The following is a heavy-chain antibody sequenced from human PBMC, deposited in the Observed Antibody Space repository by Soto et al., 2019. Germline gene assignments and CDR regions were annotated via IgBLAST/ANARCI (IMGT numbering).Heavy chain of an antibody. D-gene: IGHD1-26*01. Sequence: PGGSLRLSCAASGFNFSSYAMSWVRQAPGKGLEWVAVISGSGGSTYYADSVKGRFTIARDNSTNTLYLQMNSLRGENTAVYYCAKDQSSGSYFDYWGQGTLVTVSS. J-gene: IGHJ4*02. CDR1: GFNFSSYA. CDR2: ISGSGGST. V-gene: IGHV3-23*01. CDR3: AKDQSSGSYFDY.